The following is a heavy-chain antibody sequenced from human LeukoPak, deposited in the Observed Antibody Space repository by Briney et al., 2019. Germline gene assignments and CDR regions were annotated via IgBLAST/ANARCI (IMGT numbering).Heavy chain of an antibody. CDR1: GYTLTELS. CDR3: ATGTSGLIDY. D-gene: IGHD3-3*01. CDR2: FDPEDGET. J-gene: IGHJ4*02. Sequence: ASVKVSCKVSGYTLTELSMHWVRQAPGKRLEWMGGFDPEDGETIYAQKFQGRVTMTEDTSTDTAYMELSSLRSEDTAAYYCATGTSGLIDYWGQGTLVTVSS. V-gene: IGHV1-24*01.